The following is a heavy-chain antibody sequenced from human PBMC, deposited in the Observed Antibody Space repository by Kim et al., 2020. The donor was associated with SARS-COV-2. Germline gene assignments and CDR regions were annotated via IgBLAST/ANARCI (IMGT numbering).Heavy chain of an antibody. CDR3: ARDHPGGYDSVFGMDV. Sequence: SVKVSCKASGGTFSSYAISWVRQAPGQGLEWMGGIIPIFGTANYAQKFQGRVTITADESTSTAYMELSSLRSEDTAVYYCARDHPGGYDSVFGMDVWGQGTTVTVSS. D-gene: IGHD5-12*01. J-gene: IGHJ6*02. CDR1: GGTFSSYA. CDR2: IIPIFGTA. V-gene: IGHV1-69*13.